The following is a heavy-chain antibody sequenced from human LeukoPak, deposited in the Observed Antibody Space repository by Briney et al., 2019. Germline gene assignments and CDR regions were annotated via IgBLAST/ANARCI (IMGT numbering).Heavy chain of an antibody. CDR2: IFYSGGT. CDR3: ARESLGRTTVVTPVWG. J-gene: IGHJ4*02. V-gene: IGHV4-39*07. CDR1: GGSISSSSYY. D-gene: IGHD4-23*01. Sequence: PSETLSLTCTVSGGSISSSSYYWGWIRQPPGKVLEWIGSIFYSGGTYYNPSLKSRVTISVDTSKNQFSLRLSSVTAADTAVYYCARESLGRTTVVTPVWGWGQGTLVTVSS.